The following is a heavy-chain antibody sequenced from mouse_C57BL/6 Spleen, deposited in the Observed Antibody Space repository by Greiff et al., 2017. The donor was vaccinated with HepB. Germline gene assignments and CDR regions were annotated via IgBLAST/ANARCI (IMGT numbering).Heavy chain of an antibody. D-gene: IGHD1-1*01. J-gene: IGHJ2*01. CDR3: AREGLYYGSSLYYFDY. Sequence: EVKLMESGGGLVKPGGSLKLSCAASGFTFSSYAMSWVRQTPEKRLEWVATISDGGSYTYYPDNVKGRFTISRDNAKNNLYLQMSHLKSEDTAMYYCAREGLYYGSSLYYFDYWGQGTTLTVSS. CDR1: GFTFSSYA. V-gene: IGHV5-4*01. CDR2: ISDGGSYT.